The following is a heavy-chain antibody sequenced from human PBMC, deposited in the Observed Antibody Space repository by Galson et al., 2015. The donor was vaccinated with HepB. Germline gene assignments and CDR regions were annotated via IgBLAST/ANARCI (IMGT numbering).Heavy chain of an antibody. J-gene: IGHJ3*02. D-gene: IGHD6-19*01. V-gene: IGHV6-1*01. CDR1: GDRVSTNTVA. CDR3: ARVYISGWNAFNAFDI. CDR2: TYYKSKWYN. Sequence: CAIPGDRVSTNTVAWNWIRQSPSRGLEWLGRTYYKSKWYNDYAVSVKSRIIIKPDTSRNQFSLQLNSVIPDDTAVYYCARVYISGWNAFNAFDIWGQGTMVTVSS.